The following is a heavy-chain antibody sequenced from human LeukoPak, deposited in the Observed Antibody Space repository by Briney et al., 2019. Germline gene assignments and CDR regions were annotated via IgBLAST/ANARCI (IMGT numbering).Heavy chain of an antibody. CDR2: ISGSGGST. CDR3: ARDSPDCSSTSCSLRWDYYYGMDV. V-gene: IGHV3-23*01. Sequence: SGGSLRLSCAASGFTFSSYAMSWVRQAPGKGLEWVSAISGSGGSTYYADSVKGRFTISRDNAKNSLYLQMNSLRAEDTAVYYCARDSPDCSSTSCSLRWDYYYGMDVWGQGTTVTVSS. D-gene: IGHD2-2*01. CDR1: GFTFSSYA. J-gene: IGHJ6*02.